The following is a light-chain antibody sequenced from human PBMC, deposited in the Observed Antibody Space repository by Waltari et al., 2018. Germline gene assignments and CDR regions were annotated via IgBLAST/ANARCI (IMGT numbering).Light chain of an antibody. CDR1: QSVSSN. Sequence: EIVMTQSSATLSVSPGERAPLSCRASQSVSSNLAWYQQKPGQAPRLLIYGASTRATGIPARFSGSGSGTEFTLTISSLQSEDFAVYYCQQYNNWPTWTFGQGTKVEIK. CDR3: QQYNNWPTWT. V-gene: IGKV3-15*01. J-gene: IGKJ1*01. CDR2: GAS.